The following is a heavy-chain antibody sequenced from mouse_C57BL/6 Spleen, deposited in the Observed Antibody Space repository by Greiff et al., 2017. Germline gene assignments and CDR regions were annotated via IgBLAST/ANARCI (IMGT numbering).Heavy chain of an antibody. CDR2: IYPGDGDT. Sequence: VQRVESGPELVKPGASVKISCKASGYAFSSSWMNWVKQRPGKGLAWIGRIYPGDGDTNYNGKFKGKAPLTADKSSSTAYMPLSSLISDDSAVXFCARSPPTGGPDDWGQGTTLTVSS. D-gene: IGHD1-1*01. V-gene: IGHV1-82*01. J-gene: IGHJ2*01. CDR1: GYAFSSSW. CDR3: ARSPPTGGPDD.